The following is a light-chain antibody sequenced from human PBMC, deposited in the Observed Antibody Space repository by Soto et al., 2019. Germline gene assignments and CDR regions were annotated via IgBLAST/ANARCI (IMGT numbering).Light chain of an antibody. V-gene: IGKV3-20*01. Sequence: EIVLTQSTGTLSLSPGERATLSCRSSQSVSNNYLAWYQQKHGQAPRLLIYGASSRATGIPDRFSGSGSGTDFTLTISRLEPEDVAVYYCQQYGSSPETFGQGTKVDIK. CDR1: QSVSNNY. J-gene: IGKJ1*01. CDR2: GAS. CDR3: QQYGSSPET.